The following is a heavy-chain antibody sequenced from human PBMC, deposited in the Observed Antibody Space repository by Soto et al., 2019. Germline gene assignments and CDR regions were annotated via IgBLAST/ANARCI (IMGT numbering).Heavy chain of an antibody. V-gene: IGHV1-69*13. D-gene: IGHD3-16*01. Sequence: SVKVSCKVSGGNFNTYGIGWGRQAPGQGLEWMGEIIPHLGTPNYAQRFQDRLTISADESTTTAYMELSSLRSEDSAVYFCARLHVPTTYGGAVLDSWGQGTQVTVPS. CDR1: GGNFNTYG. J-gene: IGHJ4*02. CDR2: IIPHLGTP. CDR3: ARLHVPTTYGGAVLDS.